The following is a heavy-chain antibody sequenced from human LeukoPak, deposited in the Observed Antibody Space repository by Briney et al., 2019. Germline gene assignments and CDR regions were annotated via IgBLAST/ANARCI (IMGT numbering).Heavy chain of an antibody. D-gene: IGHD3-22*01. CDR2: IYYSGNT. J-gene: IGHJ4*02. V-gene: IGHV4-59*01. CDR1: GDSLTNYY. Sequence: SETLSLTCTVSGDSLTNYYWNWIRQPPGKGLEWIGYIYYSGNTNYNPSLKSRVTISVDTSKNQFSLKLSSVTAADTAVYYCARGRAYYDSTGYGYWGQGTLVTVSS. CDR3: ARGRAYYDSTGYGY.